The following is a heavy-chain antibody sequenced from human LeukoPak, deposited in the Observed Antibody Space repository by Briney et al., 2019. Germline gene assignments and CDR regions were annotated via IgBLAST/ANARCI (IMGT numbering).Heavy chain of an antibody. V-gene: IGHV3-7*01. CDR3: ARDDPTYSGYDQDY. Sequence: PGGSLRLSCAASGFTFSSYWMSWVRQAPGKGLEWVANIKQDGSEKYYVDSVKGRFTISRDNAKNSLYLQMNSLRAEDTAVYYCARDDPTYSGYDQDYWGQGTLVTVSS. J-gene: IGHJ4*02. CDR1: GFTFSSYW. D-gene: IGHD5-12*01. CDR2: IKQDGSEK.